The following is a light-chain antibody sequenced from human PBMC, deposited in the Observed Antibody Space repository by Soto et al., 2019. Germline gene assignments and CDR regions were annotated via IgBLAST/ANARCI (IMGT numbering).Light chain of an antibody. Sequence: DIVITQTPVSLPVTPGEPASIPCTARQSLVDSADRSTYCDWCPQKPGQSPQRLIHTLSYRASGVSDRISGSGSGTEFTLRISRVEAEDVGVYYCMQHMEYPSTFGQGTRLEIK. CDR1: QSLVDSADRSTY. CDR3: MQHMEYPST. J-gene: IGKJ5*01. CDR2: TLS. V-gene: IGKV2-40*01.